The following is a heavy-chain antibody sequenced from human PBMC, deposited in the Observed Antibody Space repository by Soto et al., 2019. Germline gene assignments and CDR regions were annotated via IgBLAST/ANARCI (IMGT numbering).Heavy chain of an antibody. CDR1: GGSISSGGYY. J-gene: IGHJ5*02. D-gene: IGHD2-2*01. CDR3: ARCSLVVVPAPGFDP. Sequence: PSETLSLTCTVSGGSISSGGYYWSWIRQHPGKGLEWIGYIYYSGTTYYNPSLKSRVTISVDTSKNQFSLKLSSVSAADTALYYCARCSLVVVPAPGFDPWGRETLVT. CDR2: IYYSGTT. V-gene: IGHV4-31*03.